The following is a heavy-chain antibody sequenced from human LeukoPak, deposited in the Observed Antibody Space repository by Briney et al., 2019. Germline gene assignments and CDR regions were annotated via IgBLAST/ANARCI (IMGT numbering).Heavy chain of an antibody. CDR2: ISAYNGNT. D-gene: IGHD2-2*01. CDR1: GFTFSGYY. J-gene: IGHJ5*02. CDR3: ARDRCSSTSCLNWFDP. Sequence: ASVKVSCKASGFTFSGYYMHWVRQAPGQGLEWMGWISAYNGNTNYAQKLQGRVTMTTDTSTSTAYMELRSLRSDDTAVYYCARDRCSSTSCLNWFDPWGQGTLVTVSS. V-gene: IGHV1-18*04.